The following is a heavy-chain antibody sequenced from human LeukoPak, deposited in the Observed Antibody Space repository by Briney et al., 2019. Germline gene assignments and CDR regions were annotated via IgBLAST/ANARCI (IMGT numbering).Heavy chain of an antibody. J-gene: IGHJ4*02. CDR3: ARPIEVAGGY. V-gene: IGHV3-7*01. D-gene: IGHD6-19*01. CDR2: IKQDGSAK. Sequence: EWVAHIKQDGSAKYYVDSVNGRFTISRDNAKNSLYLQMSSLRAEDTAVYYCARPIEVAGGYWGQGTLVTVSS.